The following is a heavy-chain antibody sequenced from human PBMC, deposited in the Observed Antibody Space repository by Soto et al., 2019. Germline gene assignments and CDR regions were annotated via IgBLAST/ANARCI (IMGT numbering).Heavy chain of an antibody. Sequence: PGESLKISCQGTGYRFSSSWIGWVRQKPGKGLEWLGNVYPSDSDVRYSPAFEGQVTISADNSINTAYLQLLTLKASDTAIYYWTKGATSPFDSWGHGTRVTVSS. J-gene: IGHJ4*01. CDR3: TKGATSPFDS. V-gene: IGHV5-51*01. CDR1: GYRFSSSW. CDR2: VYPSDSDV. D-gene: IGHD3-16*01.